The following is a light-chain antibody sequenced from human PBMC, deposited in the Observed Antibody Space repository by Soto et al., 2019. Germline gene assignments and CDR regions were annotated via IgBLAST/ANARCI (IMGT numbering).Light chain of an antibody. CDR1: QSISSN. CDR2: TAA. Sequence: DIQMTQSPSSLSASVGDRVTITCRASQSISSNLNWYQQKPGKAPKLLIYTAASLQSGVPSRFSDSGSGTDFPFAIVRPQLEDFATYYCQQSNNLPPTFCQGTKVEIK. CDR3: QQSNNLPPT. J-gene: IGKJ1*01. V-gene: IGKV1-39*01.